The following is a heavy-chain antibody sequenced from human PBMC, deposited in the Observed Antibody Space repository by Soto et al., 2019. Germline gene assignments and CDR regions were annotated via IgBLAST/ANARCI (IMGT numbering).Heavy chain of an antibody. CDR2: INHSGST. Sequence: SETLSLTGAVYGGSFSGYYWSWIRQPPGKGLEWIGEINHSGSTNYNPSLKSRVTISIDMTNNHVSLILNSVTAADTAVYYCARVGPWVPYYYDSSPYTFENWFDPWGQGTLVTVSS. D-gene: IGHD3-22*01. CDR3: ARVGPWVPYYYDSSPYTFENWFDP. J-gene: IGHJ5*02. CDR1: GGSFSGYY. V-gene: IGHV4-34*01.